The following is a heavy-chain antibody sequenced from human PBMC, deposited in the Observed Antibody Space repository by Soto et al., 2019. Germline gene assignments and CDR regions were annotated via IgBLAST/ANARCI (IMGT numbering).Heavy chain of an antibody. CDR3: ASGGSCYSRHCYFDY. J-gene: IGHJ4*02. D-gene: IGHD2-15*01. CDR2: IYYSGST. V-gene: IGHV4-59*01. Sequence: RXADTQSVPCTVSFGTITYYYWSWIRQSPGKGLEWLGYIYYSGSTNYNPSLKSRVTISVDTSKNQFSLKVSSVTAADTAVYYCASGGSCYSRHCYFDYWGQGTLVTVSS. CDR1: FGTITYYY.